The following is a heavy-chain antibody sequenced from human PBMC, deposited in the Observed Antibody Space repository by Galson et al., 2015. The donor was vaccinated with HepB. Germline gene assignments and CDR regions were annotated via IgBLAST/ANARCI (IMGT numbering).Heavy chain of an antibody. V-gene: IGHV3-33*01. J-gene: IGHJ4*02. CDR1: GFTVSRNY. Sequence: SLRLSCAVSGFTVSRNYMSWVRQAPGKGLEWVAVILYDGSNKYYTDSVKGRFTISRDNSKNTLYLEMNSLRAEDTAVYYCAGDGVGPTPDYWGQGTLVTVSS. D-gene: IGHD1-26*01. CDR2: ILYDGSNK. CDR3: AGDGVGPTPDY.